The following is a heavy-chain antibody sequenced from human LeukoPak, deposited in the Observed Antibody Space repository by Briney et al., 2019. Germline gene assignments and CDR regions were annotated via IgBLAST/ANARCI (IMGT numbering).Heavy chain of an antibody. J-gene: IGHJ4*02. Sequence: SQTLSHTCAISGDSVSSSRATWNWSRQSPSRGLEWLGRTYYRSKWYNDYAVSLKSRITINPDTSKNQFSLHLNSVTPEDTAVYYCARDSTAFDYWGQGTLVTVSS. CDR1: GDSVSSSRAT. CDR3: ARDSTAFDY. CDR2: TYYRSKWYN. V-gene: IGHV6-1*01.